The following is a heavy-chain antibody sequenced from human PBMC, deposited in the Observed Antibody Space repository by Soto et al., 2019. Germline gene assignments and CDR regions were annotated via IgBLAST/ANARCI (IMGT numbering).Heavy chain of an antibody. CDR3: AHTAGCDSGGYYYSYYGMDV. Sequence: GSGPTLVNPTQTLTLTCTFSGFSLSTGGVGVGWIRQPPGKALEWLALIYWNDDKRYSPSLKSRLTITKDTSKNQVVLTMANMDPVDTATYFCAHTAGCDSGGYYYSYYGMDVWGQGTTVTVSS. V-gene: IGHV2-5*01. CDR2: IYWNDDK. D-gene: IGHD3-22*01. CDR1: GFSLSTGGVG. J-gene: IGHJ6*02.